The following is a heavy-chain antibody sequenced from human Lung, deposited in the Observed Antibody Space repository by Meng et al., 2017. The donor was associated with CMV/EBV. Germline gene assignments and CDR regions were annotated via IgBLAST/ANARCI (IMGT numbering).Heavy chain of an antibody. J-gene: IGHJ6*02. V-gene: IGHV3-69-1*01. Sequence: GGSLRLSCAASGFRFSDYYMTWIRQAPGKGLEWVSYISSSYAVDYADSLKGRFTISRDNAKNSLYLQMNSLRVEDTAVYYCARVLLEVRGWYYQGMDVWGQGPTVTVSS. CDR3: ARVLLEVRGWYYQGMDV. CDR1: GFRFSDYY. D-gene: IGHD6-19*01. CDR2: ISSSYAV.